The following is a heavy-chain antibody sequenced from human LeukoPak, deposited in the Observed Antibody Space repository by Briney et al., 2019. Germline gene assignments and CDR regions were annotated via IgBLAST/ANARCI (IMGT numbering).Heavy chain of an antibody. CDR1: GVTFSSNY. Sequence: GGSLRLSCAASGVTFSSNYMSWVRQAPGKGLEWVSVIYSGGSTYYADSVTGRFTISRDNSKNTLYLQMNSLRAEDTAVYYCARESSYGYVDYWGQGTLVTVSS. CDR3: ARESSYGYVDY. D-gene: IGHD5-18*01. V-gene: IGHV3-66*02. J-gene: IGHJ4*02. CDR2: IYSGGST.